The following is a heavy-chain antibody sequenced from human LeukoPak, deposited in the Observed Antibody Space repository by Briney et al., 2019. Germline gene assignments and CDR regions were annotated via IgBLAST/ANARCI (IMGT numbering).Heavy chain of an antibody. CDR3: ARDLVSYSSSWYYYYGMDV. Sequence: GASVKVSCKASGYTFPGYYMHWVRQAPGQGLEWMGWINPNSGGTNYAQKFQGRVTMTRDTSISTAYMELSRLRSDDTAVYYCARDLVSYSSSWYYYYGMDVWGQGTTVTVSS. V-gene: IGHV1-2*02. J-gene: IGHJ6*02. CDR1: GYTFPGYY. D-gene: IGHD6-13*01. CDR2: INPNSGGT.